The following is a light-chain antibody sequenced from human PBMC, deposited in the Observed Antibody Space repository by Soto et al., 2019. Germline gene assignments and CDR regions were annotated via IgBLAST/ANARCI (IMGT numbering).Light chain of an antibody. CDR3: QQYSRDST. V-gene: IGKV1-5*01. CDR1: QSISRW. J-gene: IGKJ1*01. Sequence: DIQVTQSPSTLSASVGDRVTITCRASQSISRWLAWYQQKPGRAPKLLIHDASSLESGVPSRFSGSGSGTEFTLTISSLHPDDFASYYCQQYSRDSTFGQGTKVDIK. CDR2: DAS.